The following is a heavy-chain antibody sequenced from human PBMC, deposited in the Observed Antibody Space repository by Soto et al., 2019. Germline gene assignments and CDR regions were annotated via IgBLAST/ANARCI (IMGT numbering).Heavy chain of an antibody. D-gene: IGHD4-17*01. Sequence: EVHLVESGGGLVQPGGSLRLSCVASGFTFRNYWMSWVRQAPGKGLEWVANIKQNGDEKYYVDSVKGRFTISRDDAKNSLYLQMANLRVEDTAVYYCARDKAYGDSEDYWGQGTLVTVSS. CDR1: GFTFRNYW. V-gene: IGHV3-7*03. CDR2: IKQNGDEK. CDR3: ARDKAYGDSEDY. J-gene: IGHJ4*02.